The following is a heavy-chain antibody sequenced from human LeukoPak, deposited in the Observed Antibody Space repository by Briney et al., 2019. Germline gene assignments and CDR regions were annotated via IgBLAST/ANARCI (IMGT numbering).Heavy chain of an antibody. CDR1: GFXFSSYA. J-gene: IGHJ4*02. D-gene: IGHD4-17*01. CDR2: INNSGTDT. CDR3: AAAVNTGRAEHY. Sequence: GGSLRLSCAASGFXFSSYAITWVRQAPGKGLEWVSSINNSGTDTYYEDSVKGRFTISRDNSKNTLFLHINSLSAEDTAVYYCAAAVNTGRAEHYWGQGTLVTVSS. V-gene: IGHV3-23*01.